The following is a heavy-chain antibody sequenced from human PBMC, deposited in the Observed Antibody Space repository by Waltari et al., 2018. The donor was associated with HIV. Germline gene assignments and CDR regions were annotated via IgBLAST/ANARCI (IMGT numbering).Heavy chain of an antibody. V-gene: IGHV5-51*01. CDR3: ARLGHCGSARWSRSYDYSYWMGV. CDR1: GYNFTTYW. J-gene: IGHJ6*02. CDR2: VHPVNTTT. D-gene: IGHD2-2*03. Sequence: EVQLVPSGAEVKTPGESLKISCKGSGYNFTTYWIGWVRQMPGKGQEWMGIVHPVNTTTTESPACRRQVTISSDTASSSADLQWNCLQASDTSRYCCARLGHCGSARWSRSYDYSYWMGVQGHRTTVTV.